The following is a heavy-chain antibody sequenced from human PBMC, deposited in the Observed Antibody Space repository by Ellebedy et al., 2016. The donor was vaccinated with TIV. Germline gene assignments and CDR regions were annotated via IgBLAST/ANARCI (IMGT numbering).Heavy chain of an antibody. V-gene: IGHV3-21*01. CDR2: ISSSSSYI. Sequence: GESLKISCAASGFTFSSYSMNWVRQAPGKGLEWVSSISSSSSYIYYADSVKGRFTISRDNAKNSLYLQMNSLRAEDTAVYYCARFYLASSGRPIDYWGQGTLVTVSS. CDR3: ARFYLASSGRPIDY. J-gene: IGHJ4*02. D-gene: IGHD3-22*01. CDR1: GFTFSSYS.